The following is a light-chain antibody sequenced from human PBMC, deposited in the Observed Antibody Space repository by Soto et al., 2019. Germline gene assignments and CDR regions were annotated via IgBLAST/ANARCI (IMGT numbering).Light chain of an antibody. V-gene: IGKV3-15*01. CDR3: QQYNNWPSWT. CDR1: QSVSSN. J-gene: IGKJ1*01. Sequence: DIVMAQSPATLSRSPGERATLSCRTSQSVSSNLAWYQQKPGQAPRLLIYGASTRATGIPARFSGSGSGTEFTLTISSLQSEDFAVYYCQQYNNWPSWTFGQGTKVDI. CDR2: GAS.